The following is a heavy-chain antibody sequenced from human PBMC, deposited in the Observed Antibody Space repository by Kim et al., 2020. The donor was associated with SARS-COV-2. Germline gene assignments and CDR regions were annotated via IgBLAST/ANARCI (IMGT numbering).Heavy chain of an antibody. V-gene: IGHV3-11*01. J-gene: IGHJ3*02. D-gene: IGHD4-17*01. CDR2: ISSSGSTI. CDR3: AREASDYGDPPAAFDI. Sequence: GGSLRLSCAASGFTFSDYYMSWIRQAPGKGLEWVSYISSSGSTIYYADSVKGRFTISRDNAKNSLYLQMNSLRAEDTAVYYCAREASDYGDPPAAFDIWGQGTMVTVSS. CDR1: GFTFSDYY.